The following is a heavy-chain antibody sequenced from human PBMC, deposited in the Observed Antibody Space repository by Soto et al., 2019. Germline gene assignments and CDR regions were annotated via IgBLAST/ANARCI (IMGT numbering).Heavy chain of an antibody. Sequence: PGESLKISCKGSGYSFTSYWIGWVRQMPGKGLEWVGIIYPTDSETRYSPSFQGQVTISADKSINTAYLQWSSLKASDTAIYYCARPYGMDVWGQGTTVTVSS. CDR3: ARPYGMDV. CDR2: IYPTDSET. V-gene: IGHV5-51*01. J-gene: IGHJ6*02. CDR1: GYSFTSYW.